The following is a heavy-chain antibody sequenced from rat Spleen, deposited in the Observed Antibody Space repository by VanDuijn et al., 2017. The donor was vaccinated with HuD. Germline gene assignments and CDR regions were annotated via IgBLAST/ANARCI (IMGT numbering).Heavy chain of an antibody. CDR2: ISYDGSST. CDR1: GFTFSDFY. J-gene: IGHJ2*01. CDR3: TREIHYYFDY. Sequence: EVQLVESGGGLVQPGRSLKLSCAASGFTFSDFYMAWVRQAPMKGLEWVATISYDGSSTYYRDSVKGRFTISRDNAKSTLYLQMDSLRSEDTATYYCTREIHYYFDYWGQGVMVTVSS. D-gene: IGHD4-1*01. V-gene: IGHV5-7*01.